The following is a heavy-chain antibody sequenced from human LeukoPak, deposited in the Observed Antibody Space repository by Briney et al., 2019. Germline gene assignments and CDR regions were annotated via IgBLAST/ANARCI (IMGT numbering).Heavy chain of an antibody. Sequence: ASVKVSCKASGYTFTSYGISWVRQAPGQGLEWMGWINPNSGGTNYAQKFQGRVTMTRDTSISTAYMELSRLRSDDTAVYYCARVNANYYDSSGYYYVAFDIWGQGTMVTVSS. V-gene: IGHV1-2*02. CDR1: GYTFTSYG. D-gene: IGHD3-22*01. CDR2: INPNSGGT. J-gene: IGHJ3*02. CDR3: ARVNANYYDSSGYYYVAFDI.